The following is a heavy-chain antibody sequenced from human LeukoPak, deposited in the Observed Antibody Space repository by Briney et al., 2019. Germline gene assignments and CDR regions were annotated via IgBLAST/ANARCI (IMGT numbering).Heavy chain of an antibody. V-gene: IGHV4-4*02. D-gene: IGHD2-2*01. CDR1: GGSISSSSNW. CDR2: TYHSETA. Sequence: PSGTLSLTCAVSGGSISSSSNWWNWVRQPPGKGLEWIGETYHSETANYSPSLKGRVTISMDESKNRFSLNLASVTAADTAMYYCAKGFCSSASCHFFDYWGQGILVTVSS. J-gene: IGHJ4*02. CDR3: AKGFCSSASCHFFDY.